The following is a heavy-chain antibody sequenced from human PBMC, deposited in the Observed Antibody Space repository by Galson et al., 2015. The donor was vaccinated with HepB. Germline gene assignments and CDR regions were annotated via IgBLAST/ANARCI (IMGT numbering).Heavy chain of an antibody. Sequence: SGAEVKKPGASVKISCKTSGYTFTSYGVNWVRQARGQGLEWMGLISGYNGDTSYAQKLQGRITMTTETSTNTAYLDLRSLTSDDTAVYYCARDGVGGDYWGQGTLVTVSS. CDR1: GYTFTSYG. CDR2: ISGYNGDT. D-gene: IGHD3-16*01. V-gene: IGHV1-18*04. J-gene: IGHJ4*02. CDR3: ARDGVGGDY.